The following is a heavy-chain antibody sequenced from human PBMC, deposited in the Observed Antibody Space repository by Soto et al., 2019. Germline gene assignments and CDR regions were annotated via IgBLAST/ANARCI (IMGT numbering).Heavy chain of an antibody. CDR1: GFPFSSTD. CDR3: AKNSGWCNT. Sequence: PGGSLRLSCAASGFPFSSTDMTWVRQAPGKGLDWVSTIDGSGGTTYYADSVKGRFTIPRDNSMNTVYLQMNSLRADDTALYSFAKNSGWCNTWGQGALVTVSS. V-gene: IGHV3-23*01. J-gene: IGHJ5*02. D-gene: IGHD6-19*01. CDR2: IDGSGGTT.